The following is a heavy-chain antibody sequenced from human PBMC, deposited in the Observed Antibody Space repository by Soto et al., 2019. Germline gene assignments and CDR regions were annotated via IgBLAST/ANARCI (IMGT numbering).Heavy chain of an antibody. J-gene: IGHJ3*01. V-gene: IGHV3-7*01. D-gene: IGHD1-26*01. CDR1: GFTFSSYW. Sequence: PGGSLRLSCAASGFTFSSYWMTWVRQAPGKGLEFLATIKPDGSDTYYVDSVKGRFTISRDNAKNSLSLQMNSLRAEDTSLYYCATDLNRSGTWGQGTMVTVSS. CDR3: ATDLNRSGT. CDR2: IKPDGSDT.